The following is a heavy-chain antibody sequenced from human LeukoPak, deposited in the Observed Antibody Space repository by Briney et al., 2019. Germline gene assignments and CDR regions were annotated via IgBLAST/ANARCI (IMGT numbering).Heavy chain of an antibody. CDR1: GFTFSSYG. CDR2: ISYDGSNK. Sequence: GGSLRLSCAASGFTFSSYGMHWVRQAPGKGLEWVAVISYDGSNKYYADSVKGRFTISRDNSKNTLYLQMNSLRAEDTAVYYCAKGQRGPFVDYWGQGPLVPFPS. V-gene: IGHV3-30*18. J-gene: IGHJ4*02. D-gene: IGHD6-25*01. CDR3: AKGQRGPFVDY.